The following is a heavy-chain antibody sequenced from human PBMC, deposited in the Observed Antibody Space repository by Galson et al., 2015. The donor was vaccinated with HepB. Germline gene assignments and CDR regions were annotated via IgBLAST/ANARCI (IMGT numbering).Heavy chain of an antibody. V-gene: IGHV4-38-2*02. Sequence: ETLSLTCAVSAYSISSGYYWGWIRQPPGKGLEWIGSIYHSGSTYYNPSLKSRVTISVDTSKNQFSLKLSSVTAADMAVYYCARDRGYRGFDHQGNFDYWGQGTLVTVSS. CDR2: IYHSGST. D-gene: IGHD5-12*01. CDR3: ARDRGYRGFDHQGNFDY. CDR1: AYSISSGYY. J-gene: IGHJ4*02.